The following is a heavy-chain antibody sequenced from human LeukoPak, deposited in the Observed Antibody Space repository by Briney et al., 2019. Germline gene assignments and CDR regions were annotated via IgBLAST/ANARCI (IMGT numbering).Heavy chain of an antibody. J-gene: IGHJ3*01. D-gene: IGHD3-3*01. CDR1: GFTLNSYL. CDR2: IKKDGSEE. Sequence: GGSLRLSCAASGFTLNSYLMSWVRQAPGRGLEWVANIKKDGSEESYLDSVKGRFTVSRDNAKNSLFLQMNSLRGEDTAVYYCARVSPFGFNAFDVWGQGTLVTVSS. CDR3: ARVSPFGFNAFDV. V-gene: IGHV3-7*01.